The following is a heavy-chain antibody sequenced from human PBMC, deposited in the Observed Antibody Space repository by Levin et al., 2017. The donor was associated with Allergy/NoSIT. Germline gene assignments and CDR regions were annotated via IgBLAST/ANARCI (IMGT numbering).Heavy chain of an antibody. CDR2: IIHVLGVP. J-gene: IGHJ4*02. D-gene: IGHD1-26*01. CDR1: GGTVNRYS. Sequence: GASVKVSCKSSGGTVNRYSIVWVRQAPGQGLEWMGRIIHVLGVPIYAQKFQGRVAITADKSTGTFYMELTSLTSEDTAIYYCARAGAWDLPPEDWGQGTLVAVSS. V-gene: IGHV1-69*04. CDR3: ARAGAWDLPPED.